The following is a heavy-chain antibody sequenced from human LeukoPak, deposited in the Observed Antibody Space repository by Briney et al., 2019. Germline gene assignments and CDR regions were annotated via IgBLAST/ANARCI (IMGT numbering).Heavy chain of an antibody. CDR1: GYTLTELS. V-gene: IGHV1-24*01. Sequence: GASVKVSCKVSGYTLTELSMHWVRQAPGKGLEWMGGFDPEDGETIYAQKFQGRVTMIEDTSTDTAYMELSSLRSEDTAVYYCATAAAGKIFDYWGQGTLVTASS. CDR2: FDPEDGET. CDR3: ATAAAGKIFDY. D-gene: IGHD6-13*01. J-gene: IGHJ4*02.